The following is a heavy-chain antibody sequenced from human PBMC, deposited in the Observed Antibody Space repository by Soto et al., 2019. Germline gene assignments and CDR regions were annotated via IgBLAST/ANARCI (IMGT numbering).Heavy chain of an antibody. CDR3: ASRKSSPYFDY. V-gene: IGHV4-30-4*01. CDR2: IYYSGST. J-gene: IGHJ4*02. D-gene: IGHD3-10*01. Sequence: SETLSLTCTVSGGSISSGDYYWSWIRQPPGKGVEWIGYIYYSGSTYYNPSLKSRVTISVDTSKNQFSLKLSSVTAADTAVYYCASRKSSPYFDYWGQGTLVTVSS. CDR1: GGSISSGDYY.